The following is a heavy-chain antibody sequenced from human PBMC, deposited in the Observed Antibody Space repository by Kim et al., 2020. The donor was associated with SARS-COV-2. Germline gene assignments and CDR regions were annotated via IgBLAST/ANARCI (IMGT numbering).Heavy chain of an antibody. CDR2: IYYSGST. J-gene: IGHJ4*02. CDR3: ARGGPGVGATDFVY. Sequence: SETLSLTCTVSGGSISSYYWSWIRQPPGKGLEWIGYIYYSGSTNYNPSLKSRVTISVDTSKNQFSLKLSSVTAADTAVYYCARGGPGVGATDFVYWGQGTLVTVSS. D-gene: IGHD1-26*01. CDR1: GGSISSYY. V-gene: IGHV4-59*13.